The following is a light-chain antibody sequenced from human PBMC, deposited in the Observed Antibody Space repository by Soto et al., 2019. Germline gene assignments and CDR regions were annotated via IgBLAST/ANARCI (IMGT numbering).Light chain of an antibody. CDR1: QSVSSK. Sequence: EIVMTQAPGTVSVSPGGRATLSCRATQSVSSKLAWYQQKPGQVPRLLIYDASNRATGVPARFSGSGSGTEFTLTISTLQSEDFAVYYCQQYNDWPLTFGGGTKVDIK. J-gene: IGKJ4*01. CDR3: QQYNDWPLT. CDR2: DAS. V-gene: IGKV3-15*01.